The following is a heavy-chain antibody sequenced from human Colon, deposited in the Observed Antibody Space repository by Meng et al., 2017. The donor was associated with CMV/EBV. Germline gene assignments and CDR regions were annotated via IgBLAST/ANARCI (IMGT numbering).Heavy chain of an antibody. CDR3: ARGGASPPGNWFAS. CDR1: GYPVTNHA. D-gene: IGHD2-2*01. CDR2: INPVNGKT. Sequence: ASGYPVTNHAIHWVRQAPGQSLGWMGWINPVNGKTKFSQKFQGRVTFSSDTSARTAYMELSSLRSEDTAVFYCARGGASPPGNWFASWGQGTLVTVSS. V-gene: IGHV1-3*01. J-gene: IGHJ5*01.